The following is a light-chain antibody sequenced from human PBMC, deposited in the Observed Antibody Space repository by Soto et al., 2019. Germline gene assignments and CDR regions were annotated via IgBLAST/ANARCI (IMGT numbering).Light chain of an antibody. J-gene: IGLJ3*02. CDR2: INSDGSH. CDR1: SGHSTYA. CDR3: QSLGTGIQV. V-gene: IGLV4-69*01. Sequence: QPVLTQSPSASASLGASVKLTCTLSSGHSTYAIAWHQQQSEKGPRFLMKINSDGSHSKGDRFFDRFSGSSSGAERHLTISSLQSEDEADYYCQSLGTGIQVFGGGTKLTVL.